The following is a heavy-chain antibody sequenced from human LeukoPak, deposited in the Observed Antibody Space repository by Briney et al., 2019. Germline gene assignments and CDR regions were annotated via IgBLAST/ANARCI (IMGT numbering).Heavy chain of an antibody. CDR1: GYTFTDYY. J-gene: IGHJ3*02. D-gene: IGHD3-3*01. CDR3: ARGVDETYAFDS. V-gene: IGHV1-2*02. Sequence: ASVKVSCKASGYTFTDYYMHWVRQAPGQGLEWMGWINPHYGGTNYAQKFQGRVTMTRDTSISTAYMELSSLRSDDTSVYYCARGVDETYAFDSWGQGTMVTVAS. CDR2: INPHYGGT.